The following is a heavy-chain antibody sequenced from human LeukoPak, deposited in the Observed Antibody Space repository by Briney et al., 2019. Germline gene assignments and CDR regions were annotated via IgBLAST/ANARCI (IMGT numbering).Heavy chain of an antibody. CDR1: GGSFIGFH. CDR3: ARSYNWKRIGAFEI. D-gene: IGHD1-20*01. CDR2: INHSGRT. J-gene: IGHJ3*02. V-gene: IGHV4-34*01. Sequence: PSETLSLTCAVYGGSFIGFHWNWIRQPPGKGLEWIGDINHSGRTNYHPSLTSRVTISVDPSKKQFSLKLSSVTAAADTAVYYGARSYNWKRIGAFEIWGQGTMVTVSS.